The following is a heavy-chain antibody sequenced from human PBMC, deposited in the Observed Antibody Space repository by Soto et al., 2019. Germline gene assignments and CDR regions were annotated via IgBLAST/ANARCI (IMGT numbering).Heavy chain of an antibody. CDR1: GCTFSSYA. Sequence: ASVKVSCKASGCTFSSYAISWVRQAPGQGLEWMGGIIPIFGTANYAQKFQGRVTITADESTSTAYMELSSLRSEDTAVYYCARAKDTAMVDYYYYGMDVWGQGNTVTVSS. CDR2: IIPIFGTA. D-gene: IGHD5-18*01. CDR3: ARAKDTAMVDYYYYGMDV. V-gene: IGHV1-69*13. J-gene: IGHJ6*02.